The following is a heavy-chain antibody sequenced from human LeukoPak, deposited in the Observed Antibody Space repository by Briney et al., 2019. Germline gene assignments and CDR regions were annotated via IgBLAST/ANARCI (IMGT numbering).Heavy chain of an antibody. CDR2: NSGGGT. Sequence: GGSLRLSCSASGFTGSNNYMSWVRQAPGKGLEWVSINSGGGTNYADSVKGRFTISRNNSKNTLYLQMSSLRPDDTAVYYCARGLQQQLGWFDPWGQGTLVTVSS. D-gene: IGHD6-13*01. J-gene: IGHJ5*02. CDR1: GFTGSNNY. V-gene: IGHV3-53*04. CDR3: ARGLQQQLGWFDP.